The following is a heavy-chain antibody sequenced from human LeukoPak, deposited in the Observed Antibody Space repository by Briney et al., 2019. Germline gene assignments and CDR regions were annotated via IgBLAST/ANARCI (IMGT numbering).Heavy chain of an antibody. CDR2: INWNGGNT. CDR1: GFTFDDYG. V-gene: IGHV3-20*04. D-gene: IGHD5-12*01. CDR3: ARAYSGYENYYYYYYMDV. J-gene: IGHJ6*03. Sequence: PGGSLRLSCAASGFTFDDYGMSWVRQAPGKGLEWVSGINWNGGNTGYADSVKGRFTIPRDNAKNSLYLQMNSLRAEDTALYYCARAYSGYENYYYYYYMDVWGKGTTVTVSS.